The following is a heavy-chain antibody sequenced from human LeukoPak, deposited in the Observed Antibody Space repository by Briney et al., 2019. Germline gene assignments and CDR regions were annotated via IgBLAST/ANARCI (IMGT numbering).Heavy chain of an antibody. D-gene: IGHD6-19*01. V-gene: IGHV1-46*01. CDR1: GYTFTSYY. J-gene: IGHJ4*02. Sequence: ASVKVSCKAFGYTFTSYYMHWVRQAPGQGLEWMGIINPSGGSTSYAQKFQGRVTMTRDTSTSTVYMELSSLRSEDTAVYYCARDMRVAVAGLISWGQGTLVTVSS. CDR2: INPSGGST. CDR3: ARDMRVAVAGLIS.